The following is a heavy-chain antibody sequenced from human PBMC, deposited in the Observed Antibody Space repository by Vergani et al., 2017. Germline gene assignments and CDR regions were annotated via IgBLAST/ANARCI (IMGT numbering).Heavy chain of an antibody. CDR1: GFTFRSYA. CDR2: ISNDATKE. Sequence: QVELVESGGGVVQPGGSLRLSCAASGFTFRSYAMHWVRQAPGKGLEWVAVISNDATKEKYADSVKGRFTISRDNSKNTLYLQLSSLRAEDTAVYYCARGTHSSPGNWGRGAWSPSPQ. CDR3: ARGTHSSPGN. J-gene: IGHJ1*01. V-gene: IGHV3-30*03. D-gene: IGHD3-22*01.